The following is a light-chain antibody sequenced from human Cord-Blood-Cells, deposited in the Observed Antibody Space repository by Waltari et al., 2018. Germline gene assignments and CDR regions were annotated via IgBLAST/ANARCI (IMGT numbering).Light chain of an antibody. V-gene: IGLV1-40*01. J-gene: IGLJ1*01. CDR2: GNS. CDR3: QSYDSSLSGYV. CDR1: SSNIGAGYD. Sequence: QSVLTQPPSVSGAPGQRVTISCTGSSSNIGAGYDVHWYQQLPGTAPKLLIYGNSNRPSGVPDRVSGSKSGTSASLAITGLQAEDEADYYGQSYDSSLSGYVFGTGTKVTVL.